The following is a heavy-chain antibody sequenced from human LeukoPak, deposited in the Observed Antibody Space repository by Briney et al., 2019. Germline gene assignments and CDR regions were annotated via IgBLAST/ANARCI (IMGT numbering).Heavy chain of an antibody. CDR1: GFTFSSYA. CDR3: ANPYCSSTSCHDAFDI. J-gene: IGHJ3*02. D-gene: IGHD2-2*01. V-gene: IGHV3-23*01. Sequence: TGGSLRLSCAASGFTFSSYAMSWVRQAPGKGLEWVSAISGSGGSTYYADSVKGRFTISRDNSKNTLYLQMNSLRAVDTAVYYCANPYCSSTSCHDAFDIWGQGTMVTVSS. CDR2: ISGSGGST.